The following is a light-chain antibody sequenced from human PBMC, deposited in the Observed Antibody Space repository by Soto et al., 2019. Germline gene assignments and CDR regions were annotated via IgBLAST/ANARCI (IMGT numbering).Light chain of an antibody. CDR3: QQYGSLLT. CDR2: GAS. J-gene: IGKJ1*01. Sequence: EIVLTQSPGTLSLSPGERATLSCRASQSVSSSYLAWYQQKPGQAPRLLIYGASSRATGIPDRFSGSGSGTDFTLTIRRQEPEVLAVYYCQQYGSLLTFGQGTKVEIK. V-gene: IGKV3-20*01. CDR1: QSVSSSY.